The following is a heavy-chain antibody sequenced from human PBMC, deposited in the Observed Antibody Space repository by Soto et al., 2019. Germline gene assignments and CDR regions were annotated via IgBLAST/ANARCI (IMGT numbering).Heavy chain of an antibody. D-gene: IGHD2-2*01. CDR1: GYTFITYG. J-gene: IGHJ4*02. V-gene: IGHV1-18*01. Sequence: QVHLVQSGAEVKKPGASVKVSCEASGYTFITYGISWVRQAPGQGLEWMGWITPYNGKTNYAQKVQDRVTMTTDTSTGTAYLELRSLRSDDSAVYYCARDTSHYFDHWGQGMLVTVSS. CDR2: ITPYNGKT. CDR3: ARDTSHYFDH.